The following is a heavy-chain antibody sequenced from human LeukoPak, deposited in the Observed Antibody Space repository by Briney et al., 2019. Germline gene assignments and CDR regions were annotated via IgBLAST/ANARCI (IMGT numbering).Heavy chain of an antibody. CDR3: AKHCCAGRGNQYYFDY. V-gene: IGHV5-51*01. D-gene: IGHD2-15*01. CDR1: GYSFTSYW. J-gene: IGHJ4*02. Sequence: PGESLKISCKTSGYSFTSYWIGWVRQMPGKGLEWIGSIYPGDSDTRYSPSFQGQGIISADNSANTAYLQTSSLKASDTAIYFCAKHCCAGRGNQYYFDYWGQGALVTVSS. CDR2: IYPGDSDT.